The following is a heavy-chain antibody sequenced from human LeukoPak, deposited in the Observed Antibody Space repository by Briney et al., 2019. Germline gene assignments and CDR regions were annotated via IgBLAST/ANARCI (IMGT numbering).Heavy chain of an antibody. D-gene: IGHD2-2*01. J-gene: IGHJ6*03. CDR3: ARARYCSSTSCLYYYYMDV. CDR1: GYTFTSYG. Sequence: SVKVSCKASGYTFTSYGISWVRQAPGQGLEWMGGIIPIFGTANYAQKFQGRVTITTDESTSTAYMELSSLRSEDTAVYYCARARYCSSTSCLYYYYMDVWGKGTTVTVSS. V-gene: IGHV1-69*05. CDR2: IIPIFGTA.